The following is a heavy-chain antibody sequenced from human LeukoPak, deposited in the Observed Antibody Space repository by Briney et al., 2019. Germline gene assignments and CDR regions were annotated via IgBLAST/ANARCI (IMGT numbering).Heavy chain of an antibody. J-gene: IGHJ5*02. CDR3: ARAFPLVYCSSTSCYQNWFDP. CDR1: GGSFSGYY. Sequence: ASETLSLTCAVYGGSFSGYYWSRIRQPPGKGLEWIGEINHSGSTNYNPSLKSRVTISVDTSKNQFSLKLSSVTAADTAVYYCARAFPLVYCSSTSCYQNWFDPWGQGTLVTVSS. D-gene: IGHD2-2*01. CDR2: INHSGST. V-gene: IGHV4-34*01.